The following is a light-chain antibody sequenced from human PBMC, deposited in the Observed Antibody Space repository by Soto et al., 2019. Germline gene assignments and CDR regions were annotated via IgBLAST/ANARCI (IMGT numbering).Light chain of an antibody. CDR3: QQYGTSKT. V-gene: IGKV3-20*01. CDR2: GAS. J-gene: IGKJ1*01. CDR1: QSVSNY. Sequence: EIVLTQSPVTLSLSPGERATLLCRASQSVSNYLAWYQQKPGQAPRLLIYGASSRATGIPDRFSGSGSGTDFTLTISSLEPEDFAVYYCQQYGTSKTFGQGTKVDNK.